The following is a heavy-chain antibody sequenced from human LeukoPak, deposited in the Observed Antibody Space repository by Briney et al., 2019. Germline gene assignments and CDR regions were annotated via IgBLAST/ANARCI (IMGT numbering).Heavy chain of an antibody. CDR2: ISSSSSYI. J-gene: IGHJ4*02. D-gene: IGHD1-26*01. Sequence: GGSLRLFCAASGFTFSSYSMNWVRQAPGKGLEWVSSISSSSSYIYYADSVKGRFTISRDNAKNSLYLQMNSLRAEDTAVYYCARDRRIVGATSPYYFDYWGQGTLVTVSS. CDR1: GFTFSSYS. V-gene: IGHV3-21*01. CDR3: ARDRRIVGATSPYYFDY.